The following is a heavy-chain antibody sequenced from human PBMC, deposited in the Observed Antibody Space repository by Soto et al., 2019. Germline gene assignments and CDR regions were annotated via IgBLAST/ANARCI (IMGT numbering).Heavy chain of an antibody. Sequence: SVKISCKASGGTFSSYAISWVRQAPGQGLEWKGGIIPIFGTANYAQKFEGRVTITADESTGTAYMELSSLRSEDTAVYYCARGSFWSGLEWGQGTLVTVSS. J-gene: IGHJ4*02. V-gene: IGHV1-69*13. D-gene: IGHD3-3*01. CDR1: GGTFSSYA. CDR2: IIPIFGTA. CDR3: ARGSFWSGLE.